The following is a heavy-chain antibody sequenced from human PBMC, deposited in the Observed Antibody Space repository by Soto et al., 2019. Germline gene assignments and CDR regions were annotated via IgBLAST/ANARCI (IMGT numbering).Heavy chain of an antibody. V-gene: IGHV3-23*01. CDR1: GFTFSSYA. Sequence: EVQLLESGGGLVQPGGSLRLSCAASGFTFSSYAMSWVRQAPGKGLEWVSAISGSGGSTYYADYVKGRFTISRDNSKNTLYLQMNSLRAEDTDVYYCAKDEVGAVDDYDYGMDVWGQGTTVTVSS. CDR2: ISGSGGST. J-gene: IGHJ6*02. CDR3: AKDEVGAVDDYDYGMDV. D-gene: IGHD1-26*01.